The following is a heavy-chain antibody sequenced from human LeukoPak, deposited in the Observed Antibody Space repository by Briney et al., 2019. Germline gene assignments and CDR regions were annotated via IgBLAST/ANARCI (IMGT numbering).Heavy chain of an antibody. CDR1: GFTFNTYS. D-gene: IGHD4-17*01. CDR2: ISSSSSYR. Sequence: PGGSLRLSCAASGFTFNTYSMNWVRQVPGVGLEWVSCISSSSSYRYYADSVQGRFTISRDNAKNSLYLQMNSLRDEDTAVYYCARGGRARDYGDYWNFDYWGQGTLVTVSS. CDR3: ARGGRARDYGDYWNFDY. J-gene: IGHJ4*02. V-gene: IGHV3-21*01.